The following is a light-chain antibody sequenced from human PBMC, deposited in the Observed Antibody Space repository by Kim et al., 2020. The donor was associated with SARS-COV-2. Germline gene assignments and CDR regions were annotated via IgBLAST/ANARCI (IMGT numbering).Light chain of an antibody. CDR3: VLYMGSGIWV. V-gene: IGLV8-61*01. Sequence: GATVTLTCGLTSGSFSTSYYPSWYQQTPGQAPRTLIYNTNTRASGVPDRFSGSILGNKAALTITGAQADDESDYYCVLYMGSGIWVFGGGTQLTVL. CDR2: NTN. CDR1: SGSFSTSYY. J-gene: IGLJ3*02.